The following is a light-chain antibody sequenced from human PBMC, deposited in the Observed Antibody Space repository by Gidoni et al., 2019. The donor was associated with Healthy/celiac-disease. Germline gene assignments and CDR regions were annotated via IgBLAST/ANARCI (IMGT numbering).Light chain of an antibody. CDR3: QAWDSSIGYV. V-gene: IGLV3-1*01. CDR1: KLGDKY. Sequence: SYELTQPPSVSVSPGQTASITCSGDKLGDKYACWYQQKPGQSPVRVIYQDSKRPSGIPERFSGSNSGNTATLTISGTQAMDEADYYCQAWDSSIGYVFGTGTKVTVL. CDR2: QDS. J-gene: IGLJ1*01.